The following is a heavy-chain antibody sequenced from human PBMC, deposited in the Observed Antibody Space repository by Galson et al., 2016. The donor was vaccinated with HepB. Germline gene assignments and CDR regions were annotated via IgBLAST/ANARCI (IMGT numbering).Heavy chain of an antibody. CDR3: ARSNLLVPAAILRYGLDV. Sequence: SLRLSCAASGFTFNTYAMHWVRQPPAPGKGLEYVSAISNGGTTYYAESGKGRFTISRDNSKNMLYLQMGSLRPEDMAVYYCARSNLLVPAAILRYGLDVWGQGTTVTVSS. CDR1: GFTFNTYA. D-gene: IGHD2-2*01. CDR2: ISNGGTT. V-gene: IGHV3-64*02. J-gene: IGHJ6*02.